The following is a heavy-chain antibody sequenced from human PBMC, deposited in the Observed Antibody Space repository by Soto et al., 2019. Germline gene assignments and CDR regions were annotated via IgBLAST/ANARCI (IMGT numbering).Heavy chain of an antibody. V-gene: IGHV4-4*02. CDR1: GGSISSSNW. CDR3: ASLLTMVTDRGYGMAV. J-gene: IGHJ6*02. D-gene: IGHD4-17*01. CDR2: IYHSGST. Sequence: SETLSLTCAVSGGSISSSNWWSWVRQPPGKGLEWIGEIYHSGSTNYNPSLKSRVTISVDKSKNQFSLKLSSVTAADTAVYYCASLLTMVTDRGYGMAVWGQGTTVTVSS.